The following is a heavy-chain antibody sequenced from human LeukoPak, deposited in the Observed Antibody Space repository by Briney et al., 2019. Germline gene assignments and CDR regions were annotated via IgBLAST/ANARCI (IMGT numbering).Heavy chain of an antibody. Sequence: QPGGSLRLSCAASGFAFSSYSMNWFRQAPGKGLEWVSYISSSSSTIYYADSVKGRFTISRDNAKNSLYLQMNSLRAEDTAVYYCARDAVDTANAVWGQGTTVTVSS. CDR3: ARDAVDTANAV. J-gene: IGHJ6*02. D-gene: IGHD5-18*01. CDR2: ISSSSSTI. V-gene: IGHV3-48*01. CDR1: GFAFSSYS.